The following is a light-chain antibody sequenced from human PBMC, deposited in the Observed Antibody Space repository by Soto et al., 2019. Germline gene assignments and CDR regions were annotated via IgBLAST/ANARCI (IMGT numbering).Light chain of an antibody. CDR3: QQYDSSPWT. V-gene: IGKV3-20*01. Sequence: EIVLTQSPGTLSLSPGERATLSCRASQSVSSSFLAWYQQKPGQAPRLLIYGASSRATGIPDRFSGSGSGTDFTLTISRLETEDFAVYYCQQYDSSPWTFGQGTEVEIK. CDR2: GAS. CDR1: QSVSSSF. J-gene: IGKJ1*01.